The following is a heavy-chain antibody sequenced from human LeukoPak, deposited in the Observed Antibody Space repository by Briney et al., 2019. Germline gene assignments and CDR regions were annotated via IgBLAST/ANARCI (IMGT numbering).Heavy chain of an antibody. V-gene: IGHV4-59*11. CDR2: IYYSGST. D-gene: IGHD6-19*01. CDR3: ARGGQLAVPDPFDA. CDR1: GGSLRSHD. J-gene: IGHJ4*02. Sequence: PSETLSLTCTLSGGSLRSHDWSWIRQPPGKALEWLGHIYYSGSTTYSPSLKSRLIISVHTSRNQFSLSLISVTAADASVYYCARGGQLAVPDPFDAWGQGTLDTVSS.